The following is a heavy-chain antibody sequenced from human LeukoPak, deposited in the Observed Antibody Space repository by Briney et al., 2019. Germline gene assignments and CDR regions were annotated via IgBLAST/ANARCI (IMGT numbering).Heavy chain of an antibody. CDR1: GGSFSGYY. CDR3: ARGRTGALRFLEWFPNWFDP. V-gene: IGHV4-34*01. D-gene: IGHD3-3*01. Sequence: SETLSLTCAVYGGSFSGYYWSWIRQPPGKGLEWIGEINHSGSTNYNPSLKSRVTISVDTSKNQFSLKLSSVTAADTAVYYCARGRTGALRFLEWFPNWFDPWSQGTLVTVSS. CDR2: INHSGST. J-gene: IGHJ5*02.